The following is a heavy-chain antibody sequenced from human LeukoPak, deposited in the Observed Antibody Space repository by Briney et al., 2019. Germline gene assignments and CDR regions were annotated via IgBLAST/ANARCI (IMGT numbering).Heavy chain of an antibody. J-gene: IGHJ6*04. CDR2: ISGSGGST. D-gene: IGHD3-10*02. V-gene: IGHV3-23*01. CDR1: GFTFSSYG. CDR3: AELGITMIGGV. Sequence: PGGSLRLSCAASGFTFSSYGMSWVRRAPGKGLEWVSVISGSGGSTYYAASVKGRFTISRDNAKNSLYLQMNSLRAEDTAVYYCAELGITMIGGVWGKGTTVTISS.